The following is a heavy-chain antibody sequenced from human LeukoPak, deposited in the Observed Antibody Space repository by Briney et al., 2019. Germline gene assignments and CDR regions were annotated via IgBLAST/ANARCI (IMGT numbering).Heavy chain of an antibody. CDR1: GGAFSSYA. V-gene: IGHV1-18*01. CDR2: ISAYNGNT. J-gene: IGHJ4*02. D-gene: IGHD1-1*01. Sequence: GASVRVSCKASGGAFSSYAISWVRQAPGQGLEWMGWISAYNGNTNYAQKLQGRVTMTTDTSTSTDYMELRSLRSDDPAVYYCARVKGYNWNEWFDYWGQGTLVTVSS. CDR3: ARVKGYNWNEWFDY.